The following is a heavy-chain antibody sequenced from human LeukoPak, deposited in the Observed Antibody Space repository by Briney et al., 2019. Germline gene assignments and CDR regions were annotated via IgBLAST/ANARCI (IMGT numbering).Heavy chain of an antibody. CDR3: AKELLAYCGGDCYSIDY. Sequence: GGSLRLSCAASGFTFSSYGMHWVRQAPGKGLEWVAVISYDGSNKYYADSEKGRFTISRDNSKNTLYLQMNSLRAEDTAVYYCAKELLAYCGGDCYSIDYWGQGTLVTVSS. J-gene: IGHJ4*02. CDR1: GFTFSSYG. D-gene: IGHD2-21*02. CDR2: ISYDGSNK. V-gene: IGHV3-30*18.